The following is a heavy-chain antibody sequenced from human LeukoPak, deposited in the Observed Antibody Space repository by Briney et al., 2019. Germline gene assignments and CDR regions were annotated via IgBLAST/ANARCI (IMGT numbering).Heavy chain of an antibody. D-gene: IGHD3-10*01. V-gene: IGHV4-61*02. CDR1: GGSISSGSYY. Sequence: SETLSPTCTVSGGSISSGSYYWSWIRQPAGKGLEWIGRIYTSGSTNYNPSLKSRVTISVDTSKNQFSLKLSSVTAADTAVYYCARHRPPNGRGITLVRGVTTKGFDYWGQGTLVTVSS. CDR2: IYTSGST. CDR3: ARHRPPNGRGITLVRGVTTKGFDY. J-gene: IGHJ4*02.